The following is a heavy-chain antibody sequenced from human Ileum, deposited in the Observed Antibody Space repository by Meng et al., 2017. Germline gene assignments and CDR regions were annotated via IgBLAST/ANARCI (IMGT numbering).Heavy chain of an antibody. V-gene: IGHV4-4*02. CDR3: ARHIGVPGTRGFDY. CDR1: GASISSGNW. J-gene: IGHJ4*02. Sequence: VQLQESGPGLVEASETLSLTCSVSGASISSGNWWSWVRQSPGKGLEWIGEMYHSGTTNYNPSLKSRVTISLDTSKNQLSLKLTAVTAADTAVYYCARHIGVPGTRGFDYWGQGTLVTVSS. CDR2: MYHSGTT. D-gene: IGHD6-19*01.